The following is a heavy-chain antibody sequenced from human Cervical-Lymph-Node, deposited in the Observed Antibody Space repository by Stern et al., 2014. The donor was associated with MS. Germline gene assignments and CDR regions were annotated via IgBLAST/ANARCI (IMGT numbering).Heavy chain of an antibody. CDR3: TRAPGIIVVSPESGWFDP. CDR2: FDPEDGET. J-gene: IGHJ5*02. D-gene: IGHD2-15*01. Sequence: VQLVQSGAEVKKPGASVKVSCKVSGKTLTEVPMHWVRQAPGKGLEWMGGFDPEDGETIYAQKFQGRVTMTEDTSTDTAYMELSSLRSEDTAVYYCTRAPGIIVVSPESGWFDPWGQGTLVTVSS. CDR1: GKTLTEVP. V-gene: IGHV1-24*01.